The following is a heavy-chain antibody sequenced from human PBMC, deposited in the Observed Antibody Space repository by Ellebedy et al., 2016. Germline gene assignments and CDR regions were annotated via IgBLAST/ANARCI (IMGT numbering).Heavy chain of an antibody. Sequence: GESLKISXKGSGYSFTSYWIGWVRQMPGKGLEWMGIIYPGDSDTRYSPSFQGQVTISADKSISTAYLQWSSLKASDTAMYYCARPAYDFWTRGAFDIWGQGTMVTVSS. CDR3: ARPAYDFWTRGAFDI. J-gene: IGHJ3*02. V-gene: IGHV5-51*01. D-gene: IGHD3-3*01. CDR1: GYSFTSYW. CDR2: IYPGDSDT.